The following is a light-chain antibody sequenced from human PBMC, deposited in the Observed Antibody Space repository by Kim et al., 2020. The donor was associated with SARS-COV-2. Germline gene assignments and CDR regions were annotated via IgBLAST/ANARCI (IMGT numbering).Light chain of an antibody. CDR2: DVS. CDR1: SSDVGGYKY. J-gene: IGLJ3*02. V-gene: IGLV2-14*04. CDR3: SSYTSSSLWV. Sequence: GQSINISCPGTSSDVGGYKYVSWYQQHPGKAPKLVIYDVSKRPSGVSNRFSGSKSGNTASLTISGLQAEDEADYYCSSYTSSSLWVFGGGTQLTVL.